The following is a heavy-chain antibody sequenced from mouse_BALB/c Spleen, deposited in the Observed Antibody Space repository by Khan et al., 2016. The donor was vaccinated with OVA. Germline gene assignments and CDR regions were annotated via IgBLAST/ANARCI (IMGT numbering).Heavy chain of an antibody. D-gene: IGHD2-14*01. J-gene: IGHJ4*01. CDR1: GYTFTTAG. Sequence: QIQLVQSGPELKKPGETVRISCKASGYTFTTAGIQWVQQMPGKGLKWIGWINTHSGVPKYAEDFKGRFAFTLEISVNTAYLQITNLNNEDTATYFGAGGGAAYYRNDGGAMEYWGQGTSVTVSS. CDR2: INTHSGVP. CDR3: AGGGAAYYRNDGGAMEY. V-gene: IGHV9-4*02.